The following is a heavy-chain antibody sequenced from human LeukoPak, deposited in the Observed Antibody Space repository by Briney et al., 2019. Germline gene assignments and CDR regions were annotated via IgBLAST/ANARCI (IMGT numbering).Heavy chain of an antibody. CDR3: AKGVKEYPVSVDY. V-gene: IGHV3-23*01. Sequence: GGSLRLSCAASGFTFSTYNMNWVRQAPGKGLEWVSAISGSGGSTYYADSVKGRFTISRDNSKNTLYLQMNSLRAEDTAVYYCAKGVKEYPVSVDYWGQGTLVTVSS. CDR2: ISGSGGST. CDR1: GFTFSTYN. D-gene: IGHD2-2*01. J-gene: IGHJ4*02.